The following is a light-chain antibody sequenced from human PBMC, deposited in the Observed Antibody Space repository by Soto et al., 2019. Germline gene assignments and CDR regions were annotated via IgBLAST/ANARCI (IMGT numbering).Light chain of an antibody. CDR1: QSVSYN. J-gene: IGKJ4*01. V-gene: IGKV3-15*01. Sequence: EIVMTQSPATLSVSPRETATLSCRASQSVSYNLAWYQQKRGQGPRLLIYGAFTRATGIPARFSGSGSGTEFTLTISSLQSEDFAVYYCQQYKNWPPLTFGGGTKVEIK. CDR3: QQYKNWPPLT. CDR2: GAF.